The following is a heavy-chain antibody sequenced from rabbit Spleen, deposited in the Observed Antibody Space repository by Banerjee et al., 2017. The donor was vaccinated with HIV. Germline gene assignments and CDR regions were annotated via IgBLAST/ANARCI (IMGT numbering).Heavy chain of an antibody. CDR2: IYAAKGST. J-gene: IGHJ4*01. V-gene: IGHV1S40*01. Sequence: QSLEESGGDLVKPGASLTLTCTASGFSFSSSYYMCWVRQAPGKGLEWIGIIYAAKGSTNYASWVNGRFTISSDNAQSTVDLKMTSLTVADTATYFCARDLVTVIGWNFNLWGPGTLVTVS. D-gene: IGHD1-1*01. CDR1: GFSFSSSYY. CDR3: ARDLVTVIGWNFNL.